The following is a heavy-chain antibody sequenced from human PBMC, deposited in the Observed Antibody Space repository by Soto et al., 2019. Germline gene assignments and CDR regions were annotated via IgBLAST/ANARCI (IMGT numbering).Heavy chain of an antibody. CDR1: GGSISSSSYY. Sequence: LQLQESGPGLVKPSETLSLTCTVSGGSISSSSYYWGWIRQPPGKGLEWIGGIFYSGNTYYNPSLKSRVIISVDTSKNQFSLKLISVTSADTAVYYCARHVRGYCSSTSCHTDYWGQGTLVTVSS. D-gene: IGHD2-2*02. J-gene: IGHJ4*02. CDR2: IFYSGNT. V-gene: IGHV4-39*01. CDR3: ARHVRGYCSSTSCHTDY.